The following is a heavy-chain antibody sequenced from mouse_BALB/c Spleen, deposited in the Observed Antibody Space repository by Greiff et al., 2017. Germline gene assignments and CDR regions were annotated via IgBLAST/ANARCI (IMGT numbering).Heavy chain of an antibody. CDR2: IYPGDGST. CDR3: ARKDSNYPWFAY. CDR1: GYTFTSYW. D-gene: IGHD2-5*01. Sequence: QVQLQQPGAELVKPGASVKMSCKASGYTFTSYWMHWVKQRPGQGLEWIGWIYPGDGSTKYNEKFKGKATLTADKSSSTAYMQLSSLTSENSAVYFCARKDSNYPWFAYWGQGTLVTVSA. J-gene: IGHJ3*01. V-gene: IGHV1S56*01.